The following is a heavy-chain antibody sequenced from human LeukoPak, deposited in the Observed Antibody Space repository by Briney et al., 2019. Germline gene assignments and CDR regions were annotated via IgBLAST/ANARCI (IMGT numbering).Heavy chain of an antibody. CDR3: ARDPSRLRGYSNFDY. V-gene: IGHV3-30*04. CDR2: ISYDGSNK. J-gene: IGHJ4*02. CDR1: GFTFSSYA. Sequence: EGSLRLSCAASGFTFSSYAMHWVRQAPGKGLEWVAVISYDGSNKYYADSVKGRFTISRDNSKNTLYLQMNSLRAEDTAVYYCARDPSRLRGYSNFDYWGQGTLVTVSS. D-gene: IGHD4-11*01.